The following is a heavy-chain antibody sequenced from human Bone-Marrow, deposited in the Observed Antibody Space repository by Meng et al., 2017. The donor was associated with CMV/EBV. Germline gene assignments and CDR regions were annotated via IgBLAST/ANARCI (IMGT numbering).Heavy chain of an antibody. D-gene: IGHD3-22*01. Sequence: GGSLRLSCAASGFTFSSYGMHWVRQAPGKGLEWVAVIWYDGSNKYYADSVKGRFTISRDNSKNTLYLQMSSLGAEDTAVYYCASSLSTMIIDSWGQGTLVTVPS. CDR3: ASSLSTMIIDS. CDR1: GFTFSSYG. V-gene: IGHV3-33*01. J-gene: IGHJ4*02. CDR2: IWYDGSNK.